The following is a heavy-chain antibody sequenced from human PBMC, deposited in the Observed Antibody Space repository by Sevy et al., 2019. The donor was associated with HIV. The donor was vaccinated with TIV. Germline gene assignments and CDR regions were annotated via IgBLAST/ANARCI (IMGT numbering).Heavy chain of an antibody. CDR2: LSFGCGEI. D-gene: IGHD2-8*01. V-gene: IGHV3-23*01. J-gene: IGHJ4*02. Sequence: GGSLRRSCAASGFTFSKYSMSWVRQPPGKGLEWVSTLSFGCGEINYADSVKGRFTISRDNSKSWVYLQMNNLRPEDTAVYYCAREGCTKPHDYWGQGTLVTVSS. CDR3: AREGCTKPHDY. CDR1: GFTFSKYS.